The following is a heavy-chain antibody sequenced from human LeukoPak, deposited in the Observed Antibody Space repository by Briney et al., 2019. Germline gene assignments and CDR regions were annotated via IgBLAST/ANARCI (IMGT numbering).Heavy chain of an antibody. CDR2: IWYDGSNK. V-gene: IGHV3-33*01. CDR1: GFTFSSYG. Sequence: GRSLRLSCAASGFTFSSYGMHWVRQAPGKGLEWVAVIWYDGSNKYYAYSVKGRFTISRDNSKNTLYLQMNSLRAEDTAVYYCAREGSDSAAFDIWGQGTMVTVSS. CDR3: AREGSDSAAFDI. D-gene: IGHD6-6*01. J-gene: IGHJ3*02.